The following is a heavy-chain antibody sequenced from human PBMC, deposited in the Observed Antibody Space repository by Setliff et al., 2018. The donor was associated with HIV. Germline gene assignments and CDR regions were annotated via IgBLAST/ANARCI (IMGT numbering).Heavy chain of an antibody. CDR2: IYRSGST. J-gene: IGHJ3*02. Sequence: SETLSLTCTVSGYSISSGYYWGWIRQPPGKGLEWIGSIYRSGSTYYNPSLKSRVTISVDTSKNQFSLKLSSVTAADTAVYYCARDPRSPVGAFDIWGQGTKVTVSS. D-gene: IGHD2-2*01. V-gene: IGHV4-38-2*02. CDR1: GYSISSGYY. CDR3: ARDPRSPVGAFDI.